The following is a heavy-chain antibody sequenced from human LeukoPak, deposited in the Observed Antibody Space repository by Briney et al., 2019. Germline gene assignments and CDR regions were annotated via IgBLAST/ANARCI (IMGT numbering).Heavy chain of an antibody. CDR1: GGSISSGGYS. CDR2: IYHSGST. CDR3: ASAVAGTLDY. V-gene: IGHV4-30-2*01. J-gene: IGHJ4*02. Sequence: SETLSLTCAVSGGSISSGGYSWSWIRQPPGKGLEWIGYIYHSGSTNYNPSLKSRVTISVDKSKNQFSLKLSSVTAADTAVYYCASAVAGTLDYWGQGTLVTVSS. D-gene: IGHD6-19*01.